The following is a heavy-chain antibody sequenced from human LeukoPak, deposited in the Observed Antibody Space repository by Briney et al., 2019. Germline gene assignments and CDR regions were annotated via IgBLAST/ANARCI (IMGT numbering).Heavy chain of an antibody. CDR1: GFTFSSYA. CDR2: IDSNGANT. D-gene: IGHD6-13*01. CDR3: ATHSSSWYDHDAFDI. V-gene: IGHV3-23*01. J-gene: IGHJ3*02. Sequence: GGSLRLSCVGSGFTFSSYAVAWVRQAPGKGLEWVSRIDSNGANTYYADSVKGRFTISRDNSKNTLSLQMDSLRAEDTAVYYCATHSSSWYDHDAFDIWGQGTMVTVSS.